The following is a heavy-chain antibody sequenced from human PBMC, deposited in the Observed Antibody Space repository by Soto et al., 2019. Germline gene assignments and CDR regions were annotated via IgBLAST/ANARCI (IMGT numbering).Heavy chain of an antibody. CDR3: ASQIQYNWNQYYFDY. Sequence: GGSLRLSCVASGFTFSSYSMSWVRQAPGKGLEWVSGFRAGGDDGTTYYADSVKGRFTISRDNSKNTLYLQMNSLRAEDTAVYYCASQIQYNWNQYYFDYWGQGTLVTVSS. CDR1: GFTFSSYS. CDR2: FRAGGDDGTT. J-gene: IGHJ4*02. V-gene: IGHV3-23*01. D-gene: IGHD1-20*01.